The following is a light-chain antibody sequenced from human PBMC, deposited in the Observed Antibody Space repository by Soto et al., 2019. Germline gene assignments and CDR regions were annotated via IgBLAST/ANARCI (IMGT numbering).Light chain of an antibody. CDR1: QRVGSNY. J-gene: IGKJ1*01. CDR2: GDS. V-gene: IGKV3-20*01. CDR3: QKYNGWLWT. Sequence: EIVLTHSPGTLSLSPGERSTLSCRASQRVGSNYLAWYQQNPGQPPRIXIHGDSSRATGIPDRFSGRGSGTEFNLTITSLQSEDFAVYFCQKYNGWLWTCGQGTKVDIK.